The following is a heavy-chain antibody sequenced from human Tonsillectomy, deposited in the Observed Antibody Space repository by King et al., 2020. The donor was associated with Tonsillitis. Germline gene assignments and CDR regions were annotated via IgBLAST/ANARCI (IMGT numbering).Heavy chain of an antibody. D-gene: IGHD3-3*01. J-gene: IGHJ3*02. V-gene: IGHV1-69*12. Sequence: QLVQSGAEVKKPGSSVKVSCKASGGTFSSYAISWVRQAPGQGLEWMGGIIPIFGTANYAQKFQGRVTITADESTSTAYMELSSLRSEDTAVYYCARDYYDFWSGTSTDAFDIWGQGTMVTVSS. CDR3: ARDYYDFWSGTSTDAFDI. CDR1: GGTFSSYA. CDR2: IIPIFGTA.